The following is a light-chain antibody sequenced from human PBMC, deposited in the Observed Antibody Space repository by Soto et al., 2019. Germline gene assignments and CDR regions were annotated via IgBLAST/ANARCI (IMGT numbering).Light chain of an antibody. Sequence: EVVLTQSPDTLSLSPGATATLSCRASQSVGRYVAWYQQKLGQAPRLLIYDAYTRDTGVGDRFTGSGSATDFSLTITSLEPEDFAVYYCQQRGKWPSTFGPGTKVEMK. CDR2: DAY. CDR3: QQRGKWPST. J-gene: IGKJ2*02. CDR1: QSVGRY. V-gene: IGKV3-11*01.